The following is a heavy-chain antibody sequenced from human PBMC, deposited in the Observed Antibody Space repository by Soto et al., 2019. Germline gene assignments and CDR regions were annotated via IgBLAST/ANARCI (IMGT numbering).Heavy chain of an antibody. CDR1: GGTFSSYT. D-gene: IGHD3-3*02. Sequence: ASVKVSCKASGGTFSSYTISWVRQAPGQGLEWMGRIIPILGIANYAQKFQGRVTITADKSASTAYMELSSLRSEDTVVYYCTRGLSPLLAGFDYWGQGTLVTVSS. CDR3: TRGLSPLLAGFDY. J-gene: IGHJ4*02. CDR2: IIPILGIA. V-gene: IGHV1-69*02.